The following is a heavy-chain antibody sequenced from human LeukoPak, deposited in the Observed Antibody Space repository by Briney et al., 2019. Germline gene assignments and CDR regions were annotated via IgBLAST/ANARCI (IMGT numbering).Heavy chain of an antibody. CDR3: AKGNSSGYYSPIDY. CDR1: GFTFSSCA. Sequence: GGSLRLSCAASGFTFSSCAMSWVRQAPGKGLEWVSVIRGSGGSTYYADSVKGRFTISRDNSKNTLYLQMNSLRAEDTAIYYCAKGNSSGYYSPIDYWGQGTLVTVSS. D-gene: IGHD3-22*01. V-gene: IGHV3-23*01. J-gene: IGHJ4*02. CDR2: IRGSGGST.